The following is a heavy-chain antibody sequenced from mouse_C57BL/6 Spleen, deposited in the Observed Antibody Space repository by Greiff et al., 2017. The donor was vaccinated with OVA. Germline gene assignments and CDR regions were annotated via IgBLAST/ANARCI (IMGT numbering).Heavy chain of an antibody. Sequence: VQLKESGPGMVKPSQSLSLTCTVTGYSITSGYDWHWIRHFPGNKLEWMGYISYSGSTNYNPSLKSRISITHDTSKNHFFLKLNSVTTEDTATYYCARDSNWTYWYFDVWGTGTTVTVSS. D-gene: IGHD2-5*01. CDR1: GYSITSGYD. V-gene: IGHV3-1*01. CDR2: ISYSGST. CDR3: ARDSNWTYWYFDV. J-gene: IGHJ1*03.